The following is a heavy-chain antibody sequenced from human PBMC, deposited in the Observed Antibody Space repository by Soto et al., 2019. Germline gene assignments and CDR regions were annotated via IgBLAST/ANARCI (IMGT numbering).Heavy chain of an antibody. CDR3: TRRSGMDV. CDR2: IRSKAYGGTT. J-gene: IGHJ6*02. CDR1: GFTFGYYA. Sequence: PGGSLILSCTASGFTFGYYAMSWVRQAPGKGLEWVGFIRSKAYGGTTEYAASVKGRFTISRDDSKSIAYLQMNSLKTEDTAVYYCTRRSGMDVWGQGTTVTVSS. V-gene: IGHV3-49*04.